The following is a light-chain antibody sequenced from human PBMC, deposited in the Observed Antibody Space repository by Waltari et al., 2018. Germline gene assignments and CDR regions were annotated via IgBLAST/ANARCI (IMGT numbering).Light chain of an antibody. CDR1: RLRRSS. V-gene: IGLV3-19*01. J-gene: IGLJ2*01. Sequence: SSELTQAPTVSVALGQTVRLTCQGERLRRSSARWYQQRPGQAPVLVFYGQDNRPSGIPDRFSGSTSGDTATLTITGTQAEDEADYYCLSRDISSTRFFGGGTRLTV. CDR3: LSRDISSTRF. CDR2: GQD.